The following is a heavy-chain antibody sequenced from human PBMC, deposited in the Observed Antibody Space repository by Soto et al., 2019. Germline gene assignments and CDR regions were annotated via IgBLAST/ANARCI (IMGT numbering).Heavy chain of an antibody. J-gene: IGHJ6*02. CDR1: GGSIRSYY. Sequence: PSETLSLTCTVSGGSIRSYYWSWIRQPPGKGLEWIGYIYYSGSSNYNPSLKSRVTISIDTSKNQFSLKLSSVTAADTAVYYCARGPPGSSSWYYYYGMDVWGQGTTVTVSS. CDR3: ARGPPGSSSWYYYYGMDV. V-gene: IGHV4-59*01. D-gene: IGHD6-13*01. CDR2: IYYSGSS.